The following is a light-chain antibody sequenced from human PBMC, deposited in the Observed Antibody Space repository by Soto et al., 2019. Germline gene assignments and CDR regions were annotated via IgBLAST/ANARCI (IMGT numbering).Light chain of an antibody. CDR1: SSNVGSNY. J-gene: IGLJ2*01. CDR3: GTWDNSLSAV. Sequence: QSVLTQPPSVSAAPGQKVTISCSGSSSNVGSNYVSWYQQLPGTAPKLLIYDNGKRSSGIPDRFSGSQSGTSATLGFTGLQTGDEADYYCGTWDNSLSAVFGGGTKVTVL. CDR2: DNG. V-gene: IGLV1-51*01.